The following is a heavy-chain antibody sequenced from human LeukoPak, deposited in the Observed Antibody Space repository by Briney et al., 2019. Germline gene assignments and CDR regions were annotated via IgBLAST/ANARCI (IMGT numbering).Heavy chain of an antibody. CDR2: INGDGSTT. CDR3: ARDYAGSPDY. V-gene: IGHV3-74*03. D-gene: IGHD3-10*01. Sequence: GGSLRLSCTASGSTFSTYWINWVRQSPGEGLVWVALINGDGSTTTHADSVKGRFTISRDNAKNTAYLQMNSLRDEDTAVYYCARDYAGSPDYWGQGTLVTVSA. CDR1: GSTFSTYW. J-gene: IGHJ4*02.